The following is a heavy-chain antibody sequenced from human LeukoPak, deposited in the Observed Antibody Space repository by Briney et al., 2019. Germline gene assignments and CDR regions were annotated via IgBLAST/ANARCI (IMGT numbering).Heavy chain of an antibody. V-gene: IGHV3-23*01. Sequence: QTGGSLRLSCAASGFTFSSYAMSWVRQAPGKGLEWVSAISGSGGSTYYADSVKGRFTISRDNSKNTLYLQMNSLRAEDTAVYYCARGSRFLEWLPFYYYYYGMDVWGQGTTVTVSS. CDR1: GFTFSSYA. CDR3: ARGSRFLEWLPFYYYYYGMDV. CDR2: ISGSGGST. J-gene: IGHJ6*02. D-gene: IGHD3-3*01.